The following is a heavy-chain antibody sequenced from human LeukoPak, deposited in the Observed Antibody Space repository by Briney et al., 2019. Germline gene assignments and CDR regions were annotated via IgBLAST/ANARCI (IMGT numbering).Heavy chain of an antibody. J-gene: IGHJ4*02. V-gene: IGHV4-39*01. CDR1: GGSISSNNYY. Sequence: PSETLSLTCTVSGGSISSNNYYWGWIRQPPGKGLEWIGSIYYSGSTYYNPSLKSRVTISVDTSKNQFSLKLSSVTAADTAVYYCARLLVGQWELRGLFDYWGQGTLVTVSS. CDR3: ARLLVGQWELRGLFDY. D-gene: IGHD1-26*01. CDR2: IYYSGST.